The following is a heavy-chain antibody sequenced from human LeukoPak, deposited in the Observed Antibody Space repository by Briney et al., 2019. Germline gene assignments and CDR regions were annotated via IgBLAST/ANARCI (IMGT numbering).Heavy chain of an antibody. V-gene: IGHV4-59*01. CDR3: ARSVSYYGYFDH. CDR2: IYYSGST. D-gene: IGHD1-26*01. Sequence: PSETLSLTCTVSGGSISSYYWSWIRQPPGKGLEWIGYIYYSGSTNYKPSLKTRVTISADTSKNHFSLKLSSVTAADTAFYYCARSVSYYGYFDHWGQGTLVTVSS. CDR1: GGSISSYY. J-gene: IGHJ4*02.